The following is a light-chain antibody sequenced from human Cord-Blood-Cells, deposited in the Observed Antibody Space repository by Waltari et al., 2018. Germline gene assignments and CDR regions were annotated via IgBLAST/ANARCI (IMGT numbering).Light chain of an antibody. J-gene: IGLJ3*02. Sequence: QSALTQPASVSWSPGQSITISCTGTSSDVGSYNLVSWYQQHPGKAPKLMIYEGRKRPSGVSNRFSGSKSGNTASLTISGLQAEDEADYYCCSYAGSWVFGGGTKLTVL. CDR1: SSDVGSYNL. V-gene: IGLV2-23*01. CDR2: EGR. CDR3: CSYAGSWV.